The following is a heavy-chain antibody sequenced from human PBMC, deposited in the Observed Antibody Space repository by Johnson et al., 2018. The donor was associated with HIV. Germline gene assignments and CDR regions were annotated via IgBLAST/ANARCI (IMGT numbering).Heavy chain of an antibody. Sequence: VQLVESGGGLVQPGGSLRLSCVASGFTFSDHYMDWVRQAPGKGLEWVGRIRNKAISYTTEYAASVKGRFTISRDDSKNSLYLQMNSLKTDDTAVYYCTRDRYGVGVSGGQGTMVTVSS. CDR2: IRNKAISYTT. J-gene: IGHJ3*01. D-gene: IGHD4-17*01. CDR1: GFTFSDHY. CDR3: TRDRYGVGVS. V-gene: IGHV3-72*01.